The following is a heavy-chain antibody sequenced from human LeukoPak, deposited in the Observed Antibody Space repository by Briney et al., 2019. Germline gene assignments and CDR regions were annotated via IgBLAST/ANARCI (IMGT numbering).Heavy chain of an antibody. CDR3: ATVTRGWQIDY. D-gene: IGHD6-19*01. J-gene: IGHJ4*02. V-gene: IGHV4-30-4*01. CDR2: IYYSGST. CDR1: GGSISSGDYY. Sequence: PSQTLSLTCTVSGGSISSGDYYWSWIRQPPGQGLEWIGYIYYSGSTNYNPSLKSRVTISVDTSKNQFSLKLSSVTAADTAVYYCATVTRGWQIDYWGQGTLVTVSS.